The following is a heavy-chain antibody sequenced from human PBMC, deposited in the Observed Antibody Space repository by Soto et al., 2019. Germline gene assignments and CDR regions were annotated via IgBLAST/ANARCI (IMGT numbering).Heavy chain of an antibody. V-gene: IGHV1-18*01. D-gene: IGHD1-1*01. CDR2: ISAYNGNT. J-gene: IGHJ4*02. CDR1: GYTFTNFG. CDR3: ARVPGSATLEYNWIFDY. Sequence: QVQLVQSGAEVKKPGASVKVSCKASGYTFTNFGISWVRQAPGQGLEWMGWISAYNGNTNYAQNFQGRVTMTTDTSTSTAYMELRSLRSDDTAVYYCARVPGSATLEYNWIFDYWGQGTLVTVSS.